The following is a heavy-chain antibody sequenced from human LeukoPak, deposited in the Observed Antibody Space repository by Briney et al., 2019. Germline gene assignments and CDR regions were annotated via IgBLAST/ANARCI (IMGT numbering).Heavy chain of an antibody. D-gene: IGHD3-10*01. CDR1: GFTFTTYW. V-gene: IGHV4-34*01. J-gene: IGHJ4*02. Sequence: GSLRLSCAASGFTFTTYWMGWVRQPPGKGLEWIGEINHSGSTNYNPSLKSRVTISVDTSKNQFSLKLSSVTAADTAVYYCARTGSITMALNDYWGQGTLVTVSS. CDR3: ARTGSITMALNDY. CDR2: INHSGST.